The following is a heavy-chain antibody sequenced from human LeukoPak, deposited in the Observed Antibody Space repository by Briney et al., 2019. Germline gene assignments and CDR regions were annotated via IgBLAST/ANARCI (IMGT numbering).Heavy chain of an antibody. Sequence: GESLKISCKGAGYSFTRDWIGWVRQMRGKGVEGVVIIYPGDSDTRYSPAFEGQVTISADKSISTAYLQWRSLKASDTAMYYCARGGPHYFDSSGCSDAFDIWGQGTMVTVSS. V-gene: IGHV5-51*01. CDR1: GYSFTRDW. CDR2: IYPGDSDT. CDR3: ARGGPHYFDSSGCSDAFDI. D-gene: IGHD3-22*01. J-gene: IGHJ3*02.